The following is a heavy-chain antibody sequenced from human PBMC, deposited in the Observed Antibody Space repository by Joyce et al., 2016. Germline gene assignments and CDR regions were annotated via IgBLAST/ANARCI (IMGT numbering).Heavy chain of an antibody. CDR2: INPRGGNT. CDR1: GYTFTNYY. V-gene: IGHV1-46*01. Sequence: QVQLVQSGAEVKKPGASVKVSCKASGYTFTNYYMPWGRQAPGQGLEWMGIINPRGGNTRQAQKFQGRVTMTRDTSTSTVYMELTSLRSEDTAVFYCARGMLGWEPYDAFDVWGQGTMVTVSS. CDR3: ARGMLGWEPYDAFDV. J-gene: IGHJ3*01. D-gene: IGHD1-26*01.